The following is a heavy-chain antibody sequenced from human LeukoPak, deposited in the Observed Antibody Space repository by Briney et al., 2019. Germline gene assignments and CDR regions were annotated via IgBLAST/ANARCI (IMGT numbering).Heavy chain of an antibody. D-gene: IGHD2-2*01. CDR2: IIPIFGTA. V-gene: IGHV1-69*01. J-gene: IGHJ4*02. CDR3: AAGCSSTSCYLKGPLDY. CDR1: GGTFSSYA. Sequence: GASVEVSCKASGGTFSSYAISWVRQAPGQGLEWMGGIIPIFGTANYAQKFQGRVTITADESTSTAYMELSSLRSEDTAVYYCAAGCSSTSCYLKGPLDYWGQGTLVTVSS.